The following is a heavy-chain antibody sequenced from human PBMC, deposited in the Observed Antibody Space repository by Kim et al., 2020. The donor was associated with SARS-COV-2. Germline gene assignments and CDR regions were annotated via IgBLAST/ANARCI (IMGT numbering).Heavy chain of an antibody. D-gene: IGHD6-19*01. Sequence: ASVKVSCKASGYTFTSYAMHWVRQAPGQRLEWMGWINAGNGNTKYSQKFQGRVTITRDTSASTAYMELSSLRSEDTAVYYWARVRKAVAGTLGYWGQGTMDTVSS. CDR3: ARVRKAVAGTLGY. CDR1: GYTFTSYA. J-gene: IGHJ4*02. CDR2: INAGNGNT. V-gene: IGHV1-3*01.